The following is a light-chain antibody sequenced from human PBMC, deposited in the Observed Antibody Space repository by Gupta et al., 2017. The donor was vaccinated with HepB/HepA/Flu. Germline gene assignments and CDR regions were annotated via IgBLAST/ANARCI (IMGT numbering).Light chain of an antibody. CDR1: RPNIGAGYD. CDR2: GDS. J-gene: IGLJ3*02. CDR3: QSYDSSMIGWV. Sequence: QSVLTQPPSVSGAPGQRVTISCAGSRPNIGAGYDVHWYQQFPGTAPKLLICGDSNRNSGVPDRFSGSKSGTSASLAITGLQAEDEADYYCQSYDSSMIGWVFGGGTKLTVL. V-gene: IGLV1-40*01.